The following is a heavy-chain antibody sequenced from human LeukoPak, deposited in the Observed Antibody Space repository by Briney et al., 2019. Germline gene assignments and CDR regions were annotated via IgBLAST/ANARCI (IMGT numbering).Heavy chain of an antibody. Sequence: ASVKVSCKASGYTFTSYGISWVRQAPGQGLEWMGRIIPIFGTANYAQKFQGRVTITTDESTSTAYMELSSLRSEDTAVYYCASGGDSSGYYYCYYYMDVWGKGTTVTVSS. V-gene: IGHV1-69*05. J-gene: IGHJ6*03. D-gene: IGHD3-22*01. CDR2: IIPIFGTA. CDR3: ASGGDSSGYYYCYYYMDV. CDR1: GYTFTSYG.